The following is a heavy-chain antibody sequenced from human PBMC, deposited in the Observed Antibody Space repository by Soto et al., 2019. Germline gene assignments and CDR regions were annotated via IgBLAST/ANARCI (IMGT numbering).Heavy chain of an antibody. D-gene: IGHD4-17*01. CDR1: GGTFSSYA. CDR3: ASGGTPDPYGDYLLPGVYAYPFDI. V-gene: IGHV1-69*06. CDR2: IIPIFGTA. J-gene: IGHJ3*02. Sequence: QVQLVQSGAEVKKPGSSVKVSCKASGGTFSSYAISWVRQAPGQGLEWMGGIIPIFGTANYAQKFQGRVTITADKSTSTAYMELSSLRSEDTAVYYCASGGTPDPYGDYLLPGVYAYPFDIWGQGTMVPVSS.